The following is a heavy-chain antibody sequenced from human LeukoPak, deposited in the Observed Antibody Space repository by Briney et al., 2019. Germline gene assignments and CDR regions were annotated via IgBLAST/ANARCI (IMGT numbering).Heavy chain of an antibody. V-gene: IGHV3-30*18. Sequence: GGSLRLSCAASGFTFSSYGMHWVRQAPGKGLEWVAVISYDGSNKYYADSVKGRFTISRDNSKNTLYLQMNSLRAEDTAVYYCAKPHVDYWGQGTLVTVSS. CDR3: AKPHVDY. J-gene: IGHJ4*02. CDR2: ISYDGSNK. CDR1: GFTFSSYG.